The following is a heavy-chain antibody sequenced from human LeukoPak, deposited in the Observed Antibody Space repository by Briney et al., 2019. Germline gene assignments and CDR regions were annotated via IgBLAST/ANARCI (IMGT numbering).Heavy chain of an antibody. CDR1: GYMVIAYA. CDR2: INPNSGGT. V-gene: IGHV1-2*02. J-gene: IGHJ4*02. CDR3: ARDPLVGTTTEFDY. Sequence: ASVKVSCKTSGYMVIAYAIHWVRQAPGQGLEWMGWINPNSGGTNYAQKSQGRVIMTRDTSTRTVYMELSRLTSDDTAVYYCARDPLVGTTTEFDYWGQGALVTVSS. D-gene: IGHD1-26*01.